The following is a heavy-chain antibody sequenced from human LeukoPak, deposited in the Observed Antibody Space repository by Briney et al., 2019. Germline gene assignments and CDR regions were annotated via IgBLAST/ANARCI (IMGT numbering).Heavy chain of an antibody. D-gene: IGHD2-2*01. CDR1: GGTFSIYA. V-gene: IGHV1-69*13. CDR2: IIPIFGTA. CDR3: ARRGYCSSTSCSGVYYFDY. J-gene: IGHJ4*02. Sequence: GASVKVSCKASGGTFSIYAISWVRQAPGQGLEWMGGIIPIFGTANYAQKFQGRVTITADESTSTAYMELSSLRSEDTAVYYCARRGYCSSTSCSGVYYFDYWGQGTLVTVSS.